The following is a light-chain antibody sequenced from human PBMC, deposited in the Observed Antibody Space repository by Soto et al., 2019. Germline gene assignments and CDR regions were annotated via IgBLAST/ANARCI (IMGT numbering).Light chain of an antibody. CDR3: QQYNSFSKT. CDR1: QSIAYW. CDR2: AAS. J-gene: IGKJ1*01. V-gene: IGKV1-5*01. Sequence: DIQMTQSPSRLSASVGDRVTITCRASQSIAYWLAWYQQKPGKAPNLLIYAASTLETGVPSRFSGRGYGTEFTLTIASLQPDVSATYYCQQYNSFSKTFGRGTKVDIK.